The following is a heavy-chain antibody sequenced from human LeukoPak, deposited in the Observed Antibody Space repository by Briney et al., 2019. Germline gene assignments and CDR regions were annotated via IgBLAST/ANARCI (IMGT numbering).Heavy chain of an antibody. CDR2: IKQDGSEK. J-gene: IGHJ4*02. CDR1: GFTFSSYW. D-gene: IGHD3-10*01. CDR3: ARDLLWFGELSEYYFDY. Sequence: PGGSLRLSCAASGFTFSSYWMSWVRQAPGKGLEWVANIKQDGSEKYYVDSVKGRFTISRDNAKNSLYLQMNSLRAEDTAVYYCARDLLWFGELSEYYFDYWGQGTLVTVSS. V-gene: IGHV3-7*01.